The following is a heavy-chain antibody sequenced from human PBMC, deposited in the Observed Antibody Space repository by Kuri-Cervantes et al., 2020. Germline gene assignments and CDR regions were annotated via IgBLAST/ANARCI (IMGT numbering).Heavy chain of an antibody. CDR3: ARSMKFPVGTIDY. CDR1: GGSISSYY. V-gene: IGHV4-59*12. Sequence: ESLKISCTVSGGSISSYYWSWIRQPPGKGLEWIGYIYYSGSTYYNPSLKSRVTISVDTSKNQFSLKLSSVTAADTAVYYCARSMKFPVGTIDYWGQGTLVTVSS. D-gene: IGHD1-14*01. CDR2: IYYSGST. J-gene: IGHJ4*02.